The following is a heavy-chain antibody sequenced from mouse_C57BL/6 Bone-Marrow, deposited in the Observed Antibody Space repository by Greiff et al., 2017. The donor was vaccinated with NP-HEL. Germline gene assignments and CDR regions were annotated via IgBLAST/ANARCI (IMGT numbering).Heavy chain of an antibody. CDR2: IFPGSGST. V-gene: IGHV1-75*01. Sequence: QVQLQQSGPELVKPGASVKISCKASGYTFTDYYINWVKQRPGQGLEWIGWIFPGSGSTYYNEKFKGKATLTVDKSSSTAYMLLSSLTSEDSAVYFCARFITTVVEGYAMDYWGQGTSVTVSS. D-gene: IGHD1-1*01. J-gene: IGHJ4*01. CDR1: GYTFTDYY. CDR3: ARFITTVVEGYAMDY.